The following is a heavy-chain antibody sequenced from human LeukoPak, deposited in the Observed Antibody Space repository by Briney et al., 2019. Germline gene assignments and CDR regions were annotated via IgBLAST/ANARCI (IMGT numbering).Heavy chain of an antibody. D-gene: IGHD2-2*01. CDR2: INHSGST. CDR1: GGSFSGYY. Sequence: SETLSLTCAVYGGSFSGYYWSWIRQPPGKGLEWIGEINHSGSTNYNPSLKSRVTISVDTSKNQFSLKMSSVTAADTAVYYCASMGKGVVPAAADYWGQETLVTVS. CDR3: ASMGKGVVPAAADY. J-gene: IGHJ4*02. V-gene: IGHV4-34*01.